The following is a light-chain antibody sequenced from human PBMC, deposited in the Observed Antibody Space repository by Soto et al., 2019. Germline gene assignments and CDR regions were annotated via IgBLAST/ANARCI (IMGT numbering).Light chain of an antibody. J-gene: IGKJ5*01. CDR2: EAS. Sequence: ILLTKAPATVSWSQGGRATLSCRGSQSVSSYLAWYQQKPGQAPRLLIYEASNRATDIPARFSGSGSGTDFTLTISSLESEHFAVYYCQQRYNWPLITFGHGTRLEIK. CDR1: QSVSSY. CDR3: QQRYNWPLIT. V-gene: IGKV3-11*01.